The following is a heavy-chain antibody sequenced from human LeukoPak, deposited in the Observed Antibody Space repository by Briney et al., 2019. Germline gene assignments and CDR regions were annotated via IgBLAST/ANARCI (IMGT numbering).Heavy chain of an antibody. V-gene: IGHV3-30*02. CDR1: GFTFSSYG. CDR3: ARSARLMKGVVEVTALDD. CDR2: IRYDGNDK. J-gene: IGHJ4*02. Sequence: GGSLRLSCAASGFTFSSYGMHWVRQAPGKGLEWVAFIRYDGNDKYYADSVKGRFTISRDNSKNTLYLQMNSLRADDTAVYYCARSARLMKGVVEVTALDDWGQGTLVTVSS. D-gene: IGHD3-3*01.